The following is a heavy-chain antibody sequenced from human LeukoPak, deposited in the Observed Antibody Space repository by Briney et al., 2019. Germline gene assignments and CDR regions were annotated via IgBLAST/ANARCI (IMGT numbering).Heavy chain of an antibody. J-gene: IGHJ4*02. D-gene: IGHD5-12*01. CDR3: ARDGGYEAFDY. V-gene: IGHV1-46*01. Sequence: GASVKVSCKASGYTFTSYYMHWVRQAPGQGLEWMGIINPSGGSTSYAQKFQGRVTMTTDTSTSTAYMELRSLRSDDTAVYYCARDGGYEAFDYWGQGTLVTVSS. CDR1: GYTFTSYY. CDR2: INPSGGST.